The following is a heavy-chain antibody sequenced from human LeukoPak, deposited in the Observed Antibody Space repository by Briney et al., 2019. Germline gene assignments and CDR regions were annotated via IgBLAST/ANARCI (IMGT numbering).Heavy chain of an antibody. V-gene: IGHV3-21*01. Sequence: GGSLRLSCAASGFTFSSYSMNWVRQAPGKGLEWVSSISSSSSYIYYADSVKGRFTISRDNAKNSLYLQMNSLRAEDTAVYYCARDYRWEPYFFDYWGQGTLVTVSS. CDR2: ISSSSSYI. CDR3: ARDYRWEPYFFDY. CDR1: GFTFSSYS. J-gene: IGHJ4*02. D-gene: IGHD1-26*01.